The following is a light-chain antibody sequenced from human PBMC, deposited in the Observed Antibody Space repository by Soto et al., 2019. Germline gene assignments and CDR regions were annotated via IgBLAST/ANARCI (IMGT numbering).Light chain of an antibody. CDR1: QSVSSSY. Sequence: EIVLTQSPGTLSLSPGERATLSCRASQSVSSSYLAWYQQKPGQAPRLLIYGASSRATGIPDRFGGSGSGTDFTLTISRLEPDDFEVYYCQQYGSSPPYTFGQRTKLEIK. CDR3: QQYGSSPPYT. CDR2: GAS. J-gene: IGKJ2*01. V-gene: IGKV3-20*01.